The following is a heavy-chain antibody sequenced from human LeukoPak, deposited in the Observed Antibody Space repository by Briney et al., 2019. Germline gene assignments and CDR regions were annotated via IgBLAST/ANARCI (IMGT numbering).Heavy chain of an antibody. CDR2: INHSGST. CDR3: ARGFPYSSSWHVYYYYYGMDV. J-gene: IGHJ6*02. V-gene: IGHV4-39*07. D-gene: IGHD6-13*01. CDR1: GGSISSSSYY. Sequence: ASETLSLTCTVSGGSISSSSYYWGWIRQPPGKGLEWIGEINHSGSTNYNPSLKSRVTISVDTSKNQFSLKLSSVTAADTAVYYCARGFPYSSSWHVYYYYYGMDVWGQGTTVTVSS.